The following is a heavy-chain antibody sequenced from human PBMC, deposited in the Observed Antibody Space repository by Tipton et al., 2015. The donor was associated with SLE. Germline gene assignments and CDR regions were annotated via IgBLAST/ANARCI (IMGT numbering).Heavy chain of an antibody. V-gene: IGHV4-30-4*08. D-gene: IGHD3-22*01. Sequence: TLSLTCTVSGDSINSDGYFWTWIRQPPGKGLEWIGYIYYSGSTYYNPSLKSRVTISVDTSKNQFSLKLSSVTAADTAVYYCARRRSNYYDSSGYLTGIFDFWGQGTLVTVSS. CDR2: IYYSGST. CDR3: ARRRSNYYDSSGYLTGIFDF. CDR1: GDSINSDGYF. J-gene: IGHJ4*02.